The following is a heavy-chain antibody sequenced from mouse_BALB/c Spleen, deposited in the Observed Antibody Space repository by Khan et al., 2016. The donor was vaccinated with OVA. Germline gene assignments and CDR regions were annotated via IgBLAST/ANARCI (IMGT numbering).Heavy chain of an antibody. Sequence: QMQLEESGPGLVAPSPSLSITCTVSGFSLTDYAVSWIRQPPGKGLEWLGVIWGGGSKYYNSALKSRLSISKDNSKSQVFLKMNSLQTDDTAMYYCAKDPPYYGMDYWGQGTSVTVSS. J-gene: IGHJ4*01. CDR2: IWGGGSK. V-gene: IGHV2-6-5*01. CDR1: GFSLTDYA. CDR3: AKDPPYYGMDY.